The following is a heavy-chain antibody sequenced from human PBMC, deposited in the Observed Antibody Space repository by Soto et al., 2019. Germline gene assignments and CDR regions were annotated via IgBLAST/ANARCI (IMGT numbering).Heavy chain of an antibody. CDR1: GGFVSSGSYY. V-gene: IGHV4-61*01. D-gene: IGHD1-1*01. Sequence: PSETLSLTCAVYGGFVSSGSYYWSLIRQPSGKGLEWIGEMSHSGGTHFNPSLKSRVTISVDTSKNQFSLKMSSVTAVDTALYYCARVERGTATTVVDAFDIWGPGTMVTVSS. CDR3: ARVERGTATTVVDAFDI. CDR2: MSHSGGT. J-gene: IGHJ3*02.